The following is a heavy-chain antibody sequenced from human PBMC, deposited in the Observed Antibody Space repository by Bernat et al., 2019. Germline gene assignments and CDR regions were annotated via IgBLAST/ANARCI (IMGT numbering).Heavy chain of an antibody. J-gene: IGHJ3*02. CDR3: ASLVVVVTAPGKNDAFDI. D-gene: IGHD2-21*02. Sequence: EVQLVESGGGLVQPGGSLRLSCAASGFTFSSYSMNWVRQAPGKGLEWVSYISSSSSTIYYADSVKGRFTISRDNAKNSLYLQMNSLRAEDTAVYYCASLVVVVTAPGKNDAFDIWGQGTMVTVSS. V-gene: IGHV3-48*01. CDR1: GFTFSSYS. CDR2: ISSSSSTI.